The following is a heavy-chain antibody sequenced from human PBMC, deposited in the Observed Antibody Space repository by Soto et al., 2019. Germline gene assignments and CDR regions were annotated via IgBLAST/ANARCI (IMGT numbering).Heavy chain of an antibody. J-gene: IGHJ4*02. CDR2: IYYSGST. D-gene: IGHD3-22*01. V-gene: IGHV4-61*01. CDR1: GGSVSSGSYY. CDR3: ARGLYYDSSGYED. Sequence: QVQLQESGPGLVKPSETLSLTCTVSGGSVSSGSYYWSWIRQPPGKGLEWIGYIYYSGSTNYNPSLKSRVTISVDTSKNQFSLKLSSVTAAETAVYYCARGLYYDSSGYEDWGQGTLVTVSS.